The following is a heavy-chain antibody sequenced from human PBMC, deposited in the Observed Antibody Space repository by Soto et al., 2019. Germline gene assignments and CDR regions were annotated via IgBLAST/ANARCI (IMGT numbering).Heavy chain of an antibody. CDR3: ARDRLAVAGDAFAI. CDR1: SGSISSYY. J-gene: IGHJ3*02. V-gene: IGHV4-59*01. CDR2: IYYSGST. D-gene: IGHD6-19*01. Sequence: QVQLQESGPGLVKPSETLSLTCTVSSGSISSYYRTWIRQPPGKGPEWIGYIYYSGSTNYNPSLKSRVTISVDTSKNRFSLKLSSVTAADTAVYYCARDRLAVAGDAFAIWGQGTMVTVSS.